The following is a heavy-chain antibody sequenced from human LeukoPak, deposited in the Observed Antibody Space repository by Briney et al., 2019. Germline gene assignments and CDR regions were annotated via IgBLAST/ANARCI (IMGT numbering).Heavy chain of an antibody. CDR2: IIPIFGTA. CDR3: ARDRTVVTQNFAHNWFDP. CDR1: GGTFSRYA. D-gene: IGHD4-23*01. Sequence: SVKVSCKASGGTFSRYAISWVRQAPGQGLEWMGGIIPIFGTANYAQKFQGRVTITADESTSTAYMELSSLRSEDTAVYYCARDRTVVTQNFAHNWFDPWGQGTLVTVSS. V-gene: IGHV1-69*13. J-gene: IGHJ5*02.